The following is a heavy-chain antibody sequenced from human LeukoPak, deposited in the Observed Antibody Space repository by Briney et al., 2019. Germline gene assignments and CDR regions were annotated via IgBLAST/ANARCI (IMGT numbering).Heavy chain of an antibody. D-gene: IGHD2-8*01. CDR2: ISASGVST. J-gene: IGHJ5*02. Sequence: GSLGLSCATSGFTFSTYAMSWVHQAPGKGLDWVSAISASGVSTYSADSVKGRFTISRDNSKNTLYLQMNSLRAEDTAVYYCAKSLVGVFRGFDPWGQGTLVTVSS. CDR1: GFTFSTYA. CDR3: AKSLVGVFRGFDP. V-gene: IGHV3-23*01.